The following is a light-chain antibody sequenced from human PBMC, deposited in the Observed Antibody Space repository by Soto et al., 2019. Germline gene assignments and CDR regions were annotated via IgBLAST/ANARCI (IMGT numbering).Light chain of an antibody. J-gene: IGKJ2*01. CDR3: QQYHIWPYT. CDR1: QSVSIN. CDR2: GTS. V-gene: IGKV3-15*01. Sequence: EIVMTQSPATLSVSPGERATLSCRASQSVSINLAWYQQKPGQAPRLLIYGTSTRATGIPARFSGSGSGTEFILTISILQSEDFAVYYCQQYHIWPYTFGQGTKLEIK.